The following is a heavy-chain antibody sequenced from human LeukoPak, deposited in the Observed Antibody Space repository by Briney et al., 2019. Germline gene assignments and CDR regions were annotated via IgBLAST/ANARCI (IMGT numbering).Heavy chain of an antibody. CDR1: GYTFTGYY. D-gene: IGHD3-10*01. V-gene: IGHV1-2*02. Sequence: ASVKVSCKASGYTFTGYYMHWVRQAPGQGLEGMGWINPDSGDTNFAQKFQGRVTMTRDTSLSTAYMELSSLRSDDAAVYYCARDKGITAIRGISYHYYYGMDVWGQGTTVIVSS. J-gene: IGHJ6*02. CDR3: ARDKGITAIRGISYHYYYGMDV. CDR2: INPDSGDT.